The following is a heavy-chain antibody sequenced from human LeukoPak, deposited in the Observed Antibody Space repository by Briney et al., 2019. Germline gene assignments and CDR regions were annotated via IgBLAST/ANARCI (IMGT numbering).Heavy chain of an antibody. J-gene: IGHJ3*02. Sequence: SVKVSCKASGGTFSSYAISWVRQAPGQGLEWMGRIIPIFGTANYAQKFQGRVTITTDESTSTAYMELSSLRSEDTAVYYCATESTATTVVTTSGAFDIWGQGTMVTVSS. CDR2: IIPIFGTA. CDR1: GGTFSSYA. CDR3: ATESTATTVVTTSGAFDI. V-gene: IGHV1-69*05. D-gene: IGHD4-23*01.